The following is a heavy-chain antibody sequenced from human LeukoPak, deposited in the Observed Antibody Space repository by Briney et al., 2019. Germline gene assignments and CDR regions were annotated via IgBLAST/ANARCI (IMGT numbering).Heavy chain of an antibody. CDR2: MNPNSGNT. V-gene: IGHV1-8*03. CDR3: ARAPSYDFWSGYYTYNWFDP. J-gene: IGHJ5*02. D-gene: IGHD3-3*01. CDR1: GYTFTSYD. Sequence: ASVKVSCKASGYTFTSYDINWVRQAPGQGLEWMGWMNPNSGNTGYAQKFQGRVTITRNTSISTAYMELSSLRSEDTAVYYCARAPSYDFWSGYYTYNWFDPWGQGTLVTVSS.